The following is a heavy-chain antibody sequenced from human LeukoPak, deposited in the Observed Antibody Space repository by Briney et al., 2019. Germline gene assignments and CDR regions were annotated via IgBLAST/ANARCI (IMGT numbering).Heavy chain of an antibody. V-gene: IGHV3-30*18. CDR2: ISYDGSNK. D-gene: IGHD5-18*01. CDR3: AKEDGGYSYGYYYYYGMDV. Sequence: PGGSLRLSCAASGFSFSEYWMSWVRQAPGKGLEWVAVISYDGSNKYYADSVKGRFTISRGNSKNTLYLQMNSLRAEDTAVYYCAKEDGGYSYGYYYYYGMDVWGQGTTVTVSS. CDR1: GFSFSEYW. J-gene: IGHJ6*02.